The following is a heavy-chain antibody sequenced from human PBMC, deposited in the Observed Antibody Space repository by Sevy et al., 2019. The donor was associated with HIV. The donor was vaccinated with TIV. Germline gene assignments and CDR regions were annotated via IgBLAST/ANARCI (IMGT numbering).Heavy chain of an antibody. D-gene: IGHD6-19*01. Sequence: GGSLRLSCAASRFTFSSYGMHWVRQAPGKGLEWVAVIWYDGTNKEYADSVKGRFTISRDNSKNTLYLQMSSLRADDTAVYYCARERLAVAGIGYYFDYSGQRTLVTVSS. CDR3: ARERLAVAGIGYYFDY. V-gene: IGHV3-33*01. CDR2: IWYDGTNK. J-gene: IGHJ4*02. CDR1: RFTFSSYG.